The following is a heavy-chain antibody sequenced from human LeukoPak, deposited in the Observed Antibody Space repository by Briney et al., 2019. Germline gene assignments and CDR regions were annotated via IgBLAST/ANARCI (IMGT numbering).Heavy chain of an antibody. CDR2: ISTTSTYK. J-gene: IGHJ3*02. CDR1: GFTFSNYS. Sequence: PGGSLRLSCAASGFTFSNYSMNWIRQAPGKGLEWVSVISTTSTYKYYADSVKGRFTISRDNAKNALYLQMDNLRVEDTAVYYCAAAFDIWGQGTMVTVSS. CDR3: AAAFDI. V-gene: IGHV3-21*01.